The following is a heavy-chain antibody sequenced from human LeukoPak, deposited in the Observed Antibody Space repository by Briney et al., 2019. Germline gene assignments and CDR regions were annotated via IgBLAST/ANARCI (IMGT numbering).Heavy chain of an antibody. D-gene: IGHD4-17*01. CDR1: GFTFSSYG. J-gene: IGHJ2*01. Sequence: PGGSLRLSCAASGFTFSSYGMSWVRQAPGKGLEWVSAISGSGGSTYYADSVKSRFTISRDNSKNTLYLQMNSLRAEDTAVYYCARDGDNDPRYFDLWGRGTLVTVSS. V-gene: IGHV3-23*01. CDR2: ISGSGGST. CDR3: ARDGDNDPRYFDL.